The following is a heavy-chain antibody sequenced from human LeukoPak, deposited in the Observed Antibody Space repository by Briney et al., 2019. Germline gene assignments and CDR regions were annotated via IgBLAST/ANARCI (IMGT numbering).Heavy chain of an antibody. CDR1: GFTFSSYS. V-gene: IGHV3-21*01. J-gene: IGHJ4*02. Sequence: GGSLRLSCAASGFTFSSYSMNWVRQAPGKGLEWVSSISSSSSYIYYADSVKGRFTVSRDNAKNSLYLQMNSLRAEDTAVYYCAREGPYSSGLNFDYWGQGTLVTVSS. D-gene: IGHD3-22*01. CDR3: AREGPYSSGLNFDY. CDR2: ISSSSSYI.